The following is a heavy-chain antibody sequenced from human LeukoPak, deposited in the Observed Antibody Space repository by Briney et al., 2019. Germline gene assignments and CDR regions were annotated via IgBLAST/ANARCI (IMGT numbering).Heavy chain of an antibody. CDR2: ISYSGTT. V-gene: IGHV4-59*01. Sequence: PSETLSLTCTVPGGSIRGYYWSWMRQPPGKGLEWIGYISYSGTTNYNPSVQSRVTISVDTSTNQFSLKLSSVTAADTAVYYCARRGIAARRDYYYMDVWGKGTTVTVSS. J-gene: IGHJ6*03. D-gene: IGHD6-6*01. CDR1: GGSIRGYY. CDR3: ARRGIAARRDYYYMDV.